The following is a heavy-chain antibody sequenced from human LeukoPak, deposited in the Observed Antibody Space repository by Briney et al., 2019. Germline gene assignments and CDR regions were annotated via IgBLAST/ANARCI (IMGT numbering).Heavy chain of an antibody. Sequence: GRSLRLSCAASGFTFSSYGMHWVRQAPGKGLEWVAVISYDGSNKYYADSVKGRFTISRDNSKNTLYLQMNSLRAEDTAVYYCAKVGHSGSYTFGYWGQGTLVTVSS. D-gene: IGHD1-26*01. CDR2: ISYDGSNK. CDR1: GFTFSSYG. CDR3: AKVGHSGSYTFGY. J-gene: IGHJ4*02. V-gene: IGHV3-30*18.